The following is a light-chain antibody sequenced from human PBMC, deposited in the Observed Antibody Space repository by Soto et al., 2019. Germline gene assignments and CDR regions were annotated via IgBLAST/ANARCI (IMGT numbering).Light chain of an antibody. J-gene: IGKJ3*01. CDR1: QSVSSTY. CDR2: GAS. V-gene: IGKV3-20*01. Sequence: IVLTQSPGTLSLFPGDRATLSCRASQSVSSTYFAWYRQKPGQPPSLLIYGASNRATGIPDRFSGSGSGTDFTLTVSRLEPEDFAVYFCQHYGTFGPGTKVDLK. CDR3: QHYGT.